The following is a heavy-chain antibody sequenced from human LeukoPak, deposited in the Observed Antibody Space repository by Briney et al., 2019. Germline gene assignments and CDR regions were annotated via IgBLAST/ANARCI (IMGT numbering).Heavy chain of an antibody. Sequence: GGSLRLSCAASGFTFSDYYMSWVRQAPGKGLEWVANIKQDESEKDYVDSVKGRFTISRDNAKNSLYLQMNSLRAEDTAVYYCARDSRGWTYYDLGDYYYYMDVWGKGTTVTVSS. J-gene: IGHJ6*03. D-gene: IGHD3/OR15-3a*01. CDR3: ARDSRGWTYYDLGDYYYYMDV. V-gene: IGHV3-7*01. CDR2: IKQDESEK. CDR1: GFTFSDYY.